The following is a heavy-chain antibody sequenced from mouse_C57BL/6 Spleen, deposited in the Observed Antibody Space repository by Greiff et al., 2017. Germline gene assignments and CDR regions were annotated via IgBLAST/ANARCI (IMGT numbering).Heavy chain of an antibody. J-gene: IGHJ4*01. CDR1: GFTFSDYY. CDR3: ARGGDYDGYYYAMDY. V-gene: IGHV5-16*01. CDR2: INYDGSST. D-gene: IGHD1-2*01. Sequence: EVKVVESEGGLVQPGSSMKLSCTASGFTFSDYYMAWVRQVPEKGLEWVANINYDGSSTYYLDSLKSRFIISRDNAKKILYVQMSSLKSEDTATYYCARGGDYDGYYYAMDYWGQGTSVTVSS.